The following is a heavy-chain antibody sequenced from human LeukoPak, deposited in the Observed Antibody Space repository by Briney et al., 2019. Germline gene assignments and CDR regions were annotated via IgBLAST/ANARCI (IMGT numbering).Heavy chain of an antibody. CDR2: ISTYNGNT. Sequence: ASVKVSCKASGYTFTTYGITWVRQAPGQGLEWMGWISTYNGNTNYAQKPQGRVTLTTDTSTSTAYMELRSLRSDDTAVYYCARGIYFDYWGQGTLVTVSS. D-gene: IGHD1-14*01. V-gene: IGHV1-18*01. CDR1: GYTFTTYG. J-gene: IGHJ4*02. CDR3: ARGIYFDY.